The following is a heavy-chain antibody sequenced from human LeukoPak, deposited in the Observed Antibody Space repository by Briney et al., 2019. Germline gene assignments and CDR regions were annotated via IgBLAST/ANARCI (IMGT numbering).Heavy chain of an antibody. CDR3: ARRPSGSTEFSFGY. CDR1: GYIFTAYH. Sequence: ASVKVSCKASGYIFTAYHIHWVRQAPGQGLEWMGRINPYSGGTDYALKFQGTVTMTRDASISTAYMELSRLRYDDTAIYYCARRPSGSTEFSFGYWGQGTLVTVSS. D-gene: IGHD1-26*01. J-gene: IGHJ4*02. V-gene: IGHV1-2*06. CDR2: INPYSGGT.